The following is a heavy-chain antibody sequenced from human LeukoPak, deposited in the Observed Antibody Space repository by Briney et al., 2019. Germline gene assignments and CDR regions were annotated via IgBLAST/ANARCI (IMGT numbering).Heavy chain of an antibody. Sequence: GGSLRLSCGASGFILSSYAMSWVRRAPAGGVEWVSSLRGDSDTFYADSVKGRFTLSRDESRNTVYLHLNNLRVEDTAVYYCAKASWVSTADAVLWGQGTVVTVSS. CDR3: AKASWVSTADAVL. J-gene: IGHJ4*02. CDR1: GFILSSYA. V-gene: IGHV3-23*01. CDR2: LRGDSDT. D-gene: IGHD3-16*01.